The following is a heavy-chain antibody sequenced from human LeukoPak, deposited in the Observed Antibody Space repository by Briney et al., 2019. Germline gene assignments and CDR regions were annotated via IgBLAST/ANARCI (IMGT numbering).Heavy chain of an antibody. J-gene: IGHJ4*02. Sequence: GGSLRLSCTASGFTFSSYSLNWVRQAPGKGLEWVSSVSTGSNYIYYADSVKGRFTISRDNDKNSLYLQMNSLRVEDTAVYYCAKDRGYYDSSGYFFDYWGQGTLVTVSS. CDR2: VSTGSNYI. CDR1: GFTFSSYS. D-gene: IGHD3-22*01. V-gene: IGHV3-21*01. CDR3: AKDRGYYDSSGYFFDY.